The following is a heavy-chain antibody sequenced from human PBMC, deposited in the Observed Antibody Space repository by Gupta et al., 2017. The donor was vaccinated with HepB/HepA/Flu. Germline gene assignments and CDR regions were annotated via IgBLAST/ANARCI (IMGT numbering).Heavy chain of an antibody. Sequence: QVQLVQSGAEVKKPGASVKVSCKASGSTFTSYDINWVRQATGQGLEWMGWMNPNSGNTGYAQKFQGRVTMTRNTSISTAYMELSSVRSEDTAGDYCARGRRGWNYKGWGYWGQGTLVTVSS. J-gene: IGHJ4*02. CDR1: GSTFTSYD. D-gene: IGHD1-7*01. V-gene: IGHV1-8*01. CDR3: ARGRRGWNYKGWGY. CDR2: MNPNSGNT.